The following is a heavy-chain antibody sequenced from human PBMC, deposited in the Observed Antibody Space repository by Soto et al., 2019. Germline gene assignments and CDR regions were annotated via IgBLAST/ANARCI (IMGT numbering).Heavy chain of an antibody. Sequence: QVQLAQSAGEVKKPGASVKVSCKATGYTFIRYGIAWVRQAPGQGFEWMGWISPYNDHTVYAQKFQGRVTMTADTSTGTVYMNLRGLKSDDTAVYYCARGGYYDNSWGKLSHYGLDVWGQGTSVSVSS. V-gene: IGHV1-18*01. CDR2: ISPYNDHT. J-gene: IGHJ6*02. D-gene: IGHD3-16*01. CDR3: ARGGYYDNSWGKLSHYGLDV. CDR1: GYTFIRYG.